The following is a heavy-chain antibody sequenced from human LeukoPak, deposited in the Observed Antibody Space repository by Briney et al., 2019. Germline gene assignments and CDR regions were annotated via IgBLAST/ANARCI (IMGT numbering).Heavy chain of an antibody. V-gene: IGHV4-4*07. D-gene: IGHD3-10*01. Sequence: SETLSLTCTVSGGSISNYYWSWMRQPARMGLHWIGRIYASGSTNYNPSLKSRVTMSVDTSNNQFSLNLSSVTAADTAVYYCARTSARGAQFDYWGQGTLVTVSS. CDR2: IYASGST. CDR3: ARTSARGAQFDY. J-gene: IGHJ4*02. CDR1: GGSISNYY.